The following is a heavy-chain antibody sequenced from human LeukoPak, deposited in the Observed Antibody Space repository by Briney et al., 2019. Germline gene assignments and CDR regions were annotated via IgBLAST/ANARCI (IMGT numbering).Heavy chain of an antibody. CDR1: GYTFTSYG. Sequence: ASVTVSFMASGYTFTSYGISWVRQAPGQGLEWMGWISAYNGNTNYAQKLQGRVTMTTDTSTSTAYMELRSLRSDDTAVYYCARVAPKYGSGSYFDYWGQGTLVTVSS. CDR3: ARVAPKYGSGSYFDY. CDR2: ISAYNGNT. V-gene: IGHV1-18*01. J-gene: IGHJ4*02. D-gene: IGHD3-10*01.